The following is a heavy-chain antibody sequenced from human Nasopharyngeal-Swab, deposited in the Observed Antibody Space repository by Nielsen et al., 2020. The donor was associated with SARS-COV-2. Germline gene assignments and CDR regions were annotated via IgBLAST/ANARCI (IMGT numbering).Heavy chain of an antibody. CDR2: ISDQGDTT. Sequence: GESLKISCAVSGFPFSGYSMHWVRQTPGKGLEHVSAISDQGDTTYYANFVKGRFTISRDNSKNTLYLQMGSLRTEDTAVYYCARDHTLGVHMALGLGVFDYWGQGTLVAVSS. V-gene: IGHV3-64*01. CDR3: ARDHTLGVHMALGLGVFDY. CDR1: GFPFSGYS. D-gene: IGHD2-21*01. J-gene: IGHJ4*02.